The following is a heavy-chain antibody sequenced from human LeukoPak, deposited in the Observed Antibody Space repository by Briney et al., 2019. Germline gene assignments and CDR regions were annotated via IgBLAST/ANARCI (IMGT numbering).Heavy chain of an antibody. CDR3: SSTSYAIYNYYYYMDV. CDR1: GGTFSSYA. D-gene: IGHD2-2*01. CDR2: IIPIFGTA. V-gene: IGHV1-69*06. Sequence: APVKVSCKASGGTFSSYAISWVRQAPGQGLEWMGGIIPIFGTANYAQKFQGRVTITADKSTSAAYMELSSLTSEDTAVYYCSSTSYAIYNYYYYMDVWGKGTTVTVSS. J-gene: IGHJ6*03.